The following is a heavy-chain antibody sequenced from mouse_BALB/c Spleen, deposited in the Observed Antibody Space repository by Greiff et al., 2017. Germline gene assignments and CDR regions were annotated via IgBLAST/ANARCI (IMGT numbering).Heavy chain of an antibody. D-gene: IGHD2-4*01. CDR1: GFNIKDTY. J-gene: IGHJ2*01. CDR2: IDPANGNT. CDR3: AREGYDYLYFDY. Sequence: VQLQQSGAELVKPGASVKLSCTASGFNIKDTYMRWVKQRPEQGLEWIGRIDPANGNTKYDPKFQGKATITADTSSNTAYLQLSSLTSEDTAVYYCAREGYDYLYFDYWGQGTTLTVSS. V-gene: IGHV14-3*02.